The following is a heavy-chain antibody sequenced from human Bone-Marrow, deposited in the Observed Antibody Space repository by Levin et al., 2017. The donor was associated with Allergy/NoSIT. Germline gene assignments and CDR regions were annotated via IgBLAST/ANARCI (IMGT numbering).Heavy chain of an antibody. CDR1: GFSFSSYW. D-gene: IGHD6-19*01. CDR2: IKQDGSEK. V-gene: IGHV3-7*01. Sequence: LSLTCAASGFSFSSYWMSWVRQAPGKGLEWVANIKQDGSEKYYVDSVKGRFTISRDNAKNSLYLQMNSLRAEDTAVYYCARDRGRRQWLDYWGQGTLVTVSS. CDR3: ARDRGRRQWLDY. J-gene: IGHJ4*02.